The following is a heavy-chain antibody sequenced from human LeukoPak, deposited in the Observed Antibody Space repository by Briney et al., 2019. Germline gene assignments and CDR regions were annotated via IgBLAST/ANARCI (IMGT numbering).Heavy chain of an antibody. CDR2: IYSGGDT. D-gene: IGHD2-15*01. V-gene: IGHV3-53*01. CDR3: ARNNGGREVVEDWFDP. CDR1: GFTVSSNY. Sequence: AGSLRLSCAASGFTVSSNYMSWVRQAPGKGLEWVSVIYSGGDTYYADSVKGRFTISRDNSKNALYLQMSSLRAEDTAVYYCARNNGGREVVEDWFDPWGQGTLVTVSS. J-gene: IGHJ5*02.